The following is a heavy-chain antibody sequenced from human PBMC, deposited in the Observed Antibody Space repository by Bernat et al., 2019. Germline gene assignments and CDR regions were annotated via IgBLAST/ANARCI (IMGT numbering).Heavy chain of an antibody. CDR3: AGEEYSSSSGYYYYYMDV. CDR1: GYTFTSYG. Sequence: QVQLVQSGAEVKKPGASVKVSCKASGYTFTSYGISWVRQAPGQGLEGMGWISAYNGNTNYAQKFQGRVTITRDTSASTAYMGLSSLRSEDTAVYYCAGEEYSSSSGYYYYYMDVWGKGTTVTVSS. V-gene: IGHV1-18*01. D-gene: IGHD6-6*01. J-gene: IGHJ6*03. CDR2: ISAYNGNT.